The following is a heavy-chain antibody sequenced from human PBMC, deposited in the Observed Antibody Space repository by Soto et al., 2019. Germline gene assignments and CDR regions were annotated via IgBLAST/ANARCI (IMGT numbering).Heavy chain of an antibody. CDR2: IHSDGSST. CDR3: ASVFFFQAEDGIRDTVPDSAFLLNRSSDL. V-gene: IGHV3-74*01. D-gene: IGHD2-15*01. Sequence: KRLVWVSRIHSDGSSTSYADTVKGRFTISRDNAKNTLYLQMNSLRAEDTAVYYCASVFFFQAEDGIRDTVPDSAFLLNRSSDL. J-gene: IGHJ2*01.